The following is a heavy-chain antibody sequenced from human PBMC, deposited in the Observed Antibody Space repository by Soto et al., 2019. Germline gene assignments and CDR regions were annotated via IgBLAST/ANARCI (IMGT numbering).Heavy chain of an antibody. Sequence: PGGSLRLSCAASAFTFSLYGMSWVRQAPGKGLEWVSAISSGGSRFYADSVKGRFTISRDNSKNTLYLQMNSLRAEDTAVYYCAKENSGYEKWGQGTLVTVSS. J-gene: IGHJ4*02. D-gene: IGHD5-12*01. CDR3: AKENSGYEK. V-gene: IGHV3-23*01. CDR2: ISSGGSR. CDR1: AFTFSLYG.